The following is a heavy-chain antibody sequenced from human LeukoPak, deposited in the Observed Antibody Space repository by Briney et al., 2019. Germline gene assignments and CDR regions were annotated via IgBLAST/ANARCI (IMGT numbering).Heavy chain of an antibody. Sequence: SETLTLTCAVSGVSVTNYYWAWIRQPAGKGLEWIGRMYISGSTNYNPSLKSRVTISIDKTKNQFSLKLRSVTAADTAVYYCARDYLVGAPLDSWGQGTLVTVSP. D-gene: IGHD1-26*01. CDR1: GVSVTNYY. V-gene: IGHV4-4*07. CDR2: MYISGST. CDR3: ARDYLVGAPLDS. J-gene: IGHJ4*02.